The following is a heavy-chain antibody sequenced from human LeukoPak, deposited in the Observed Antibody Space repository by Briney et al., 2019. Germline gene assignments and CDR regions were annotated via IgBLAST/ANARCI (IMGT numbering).Heavy chain of an antibody. J-gene: IGHJ5*02. Sequence: SETLSLTCAVYGGSFSGYYWSWIRQPPGKGLEWIGEINHSGSTNYNPSLKSRVTISVDTSKNQFSLKLSSVTAADTAVYYCARRKVYYYSSVIYNWFDPWGQGTLVTVSS. V-gene: IGHV4-34*01. CDR1: GGSFSGYY. CDR2: INHSGST. CDR3: ARRKVYYYSSVIYNWFDP. D-gene: IGHD3-10*01.